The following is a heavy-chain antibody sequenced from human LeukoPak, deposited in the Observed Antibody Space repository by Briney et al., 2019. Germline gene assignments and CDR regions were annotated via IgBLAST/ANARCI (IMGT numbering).Heavy chain of an antibody. J-gene: IGHJ4*02. CDR3: AKDQNTVATAPFDY. Sequence: PGGSLRLSYAASGFTLSTYAMSWARQAPGKGLEWVSGISSSGSGGNTYYADSVKGRFTIFRDSSKNTLFLQMNSLRAEDTALYYCAKDQNTVATAPFDYWGLGTLVTVSS. CDR1: GFTLSTYA. V-gene: IGHV3-23*01. D-gene: IGHD4-17*01. CDR2: ISSSGSGGNT.